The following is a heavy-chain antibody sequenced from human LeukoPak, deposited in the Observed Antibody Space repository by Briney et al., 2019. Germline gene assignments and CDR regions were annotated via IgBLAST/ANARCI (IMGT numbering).Heavy chain of an antibody. Sequence: ASVKVSCKASGYTFTGYYMHWVRQAPGQGLEWMGWINPNSGGTNYAQKFQGRVTMTRDTSISTAYMELSRLRSDDTAVYYCARVRRYDSSGYPWFDPWGQGTLVTVSS. CDR2: INPNSGGT. D-gene: IGHD3-22*01. V-gene: IGHV1-2*02. J-gene: IGHJ5*02. CDR3: ARVRRYDSSGYPWFDP. CDR1: GYTFTGYY.